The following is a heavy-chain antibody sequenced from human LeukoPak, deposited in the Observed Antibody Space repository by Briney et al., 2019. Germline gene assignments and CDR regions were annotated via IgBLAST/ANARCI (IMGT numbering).Heavy chain of an antibody. J-gene: IGHJ4*02. CDR1: GFTFSSYS. D-gene: IGHD5-12*01. CDR3: AKATRRRDGYNLYFDY. Sequence: GGSLRLSCAASGFTFSSYSMNWVRQAPGKGLEWVSAISGSGGSTYYADSVKGRFTISRDNSKNTLYLQMNSLRAEDTAVYYCAKATRRRDGYNLYFDYWGQGTLVTVSS. V-gene: IGHV3-23*01. CDR2: ISGSGGST.